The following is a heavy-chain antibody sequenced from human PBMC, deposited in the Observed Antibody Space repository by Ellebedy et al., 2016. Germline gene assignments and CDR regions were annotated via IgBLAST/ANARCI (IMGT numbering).Heavy chain of an antibody. CDR3: AGGSGWLCDQ. D-gene: IGHD6-19*01. Sequence: GESLKISCAASGFSFSDHFMDWFRQAPGKGLEWVANIKQDGSQKEYVDSVKGRFTISRDYAKNSVYLQMNSLRVDDTAVYYCAGGSGWLCDQWGQGALVTVSS. V-gene: IGHV3-7*01. CDR2: IKQDGSQK. J-gene: IGHJ4*02. CDR1: GFSFSDHF.